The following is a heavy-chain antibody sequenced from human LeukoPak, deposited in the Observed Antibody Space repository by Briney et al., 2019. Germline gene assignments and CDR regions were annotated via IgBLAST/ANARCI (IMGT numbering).Heavy chain of an antibody. Sequence: SETLSLTCTVSGGSISSHYWSWIRQPPGKGLEWIGYIYYSGSTNYNPSLKSRVTISVDTSKNQFSLKLSSVTAADTAVYYCARDRIAVAGPYYYYYMDVWGKGTTVTVSS. V-gene: IGHV4-59*11. J-gene: IGHJ6*03. CDR2: IYYSGST. CDR3: ARDRIAVAGPYYYYYMDV. D-gene: IGHD6-19*01. CDR1: GGSISSHY.